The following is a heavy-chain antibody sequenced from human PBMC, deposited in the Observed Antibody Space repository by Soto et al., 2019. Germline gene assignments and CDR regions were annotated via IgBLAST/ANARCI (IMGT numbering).Heavy chain of an antibody. V-gene: IGHV3-74*03. CDR2: INSDGSTT. J-gene: IGHJ4*02. CDR1: GFTFSRYW. CDR3: ARGPAYSNSWYGFDY. Sequence: GGSLRLSCAASGFTFSRYWMHWVRQPPGKGLVWVSRINSDGSTTTYADSVKGRFTISRDNAKNTLYLQVNSLRAEDTAVYYCARGPAYSNSWYGFDYWGQGTQVTVSS. D-gene: IGHD6-13*01.